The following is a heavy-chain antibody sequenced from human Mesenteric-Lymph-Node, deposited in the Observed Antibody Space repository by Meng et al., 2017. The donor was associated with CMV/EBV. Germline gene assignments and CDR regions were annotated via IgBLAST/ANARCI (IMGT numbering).Heavy chain of an antibody. J-gene: IGHJ4*02. Sequence: QVQLQESGPELVKPSETLSLTCIVSGVSVTSGAYNWSWIRQSPGKGLEWIGYIYGTGITIYNPSLKSRVTILLETSKNQFSLKLNSVTTADTAVYYCAKSRSSTPGIVDDWGQGTLVTVSS. CDR2: IYGTGIT. CDR1: GVSVTSGAYN. D-gene: IGHD2/OR15-2a*01. V-gene: IGHV4-61*08. CDR3: AKSRSSTPGIVDD.